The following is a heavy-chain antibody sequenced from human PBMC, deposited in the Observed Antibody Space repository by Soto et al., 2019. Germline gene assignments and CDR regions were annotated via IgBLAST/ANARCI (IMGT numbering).Heavy chain of an antibody. CDR1: GFSVSSNY. CDR3: ARDSWSQY. V-gene: IGHV3-66*01. D-gene: IGHD2-15*01. Sequence: GXSLRLSGAASGFSVSSNYMNWVRQAPGKGLEWVSIIHNGGETYYADSVKDRFTVSRDNSENTVFLQMNSLRAEDTAVYYCARDSWSQYWGQGTLVTVSS. J-gene: IGHJ1*01. CDR2: IHNGGET.